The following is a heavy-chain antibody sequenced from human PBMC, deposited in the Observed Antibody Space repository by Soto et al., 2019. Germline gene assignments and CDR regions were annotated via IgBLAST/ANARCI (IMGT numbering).Heavy chain of an antibody. CDR1: GYTFTGYY. V-gene: IGHV1-2*04. D-gene: IGHD6-13*01. CDR2: INPNSGGT. Sequence: ASVKVSCKASGYTFTGYYMHWVRQAPGQGPEWMGWINPNSGGTNYAQKFQGWVTMTRDTSISTAYMELSRLRSDDTAVYYCATNSQEIAAAGGTHTYYYYGMDVWGQGTTVTVSS. J-gene: IGHJ6*02. CDR3: ATNSQEIAAAGGTHTYYYYGMDV.